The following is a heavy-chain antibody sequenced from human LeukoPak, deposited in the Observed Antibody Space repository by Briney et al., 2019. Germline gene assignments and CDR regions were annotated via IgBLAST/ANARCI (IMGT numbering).Heavy chain of an antibody. D-gene: IGHD6-6*01. V-gene: IGHV3-11*01. CDR2: ISSSGSTI. Sequence: PGGSLRLSCAASGFTFNDYYMSWIRQAPGKGLEWVSYISSSGSTIYYADSVKGRFTISRDNAKNSLYLQMNSLRAEDTAVYYCARSPSIAARYFDYWSQGTLVTVSS. J-gene: IGHJ4*02. CDR1: GFTFNDYY. CDR3: ARSPSIAARYFDY.